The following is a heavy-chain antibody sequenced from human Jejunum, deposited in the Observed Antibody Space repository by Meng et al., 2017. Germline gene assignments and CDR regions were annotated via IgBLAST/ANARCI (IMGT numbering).Heavy chain of an antibody. Sequence: VQLQESGPGLVRPSETLSLTCTVSGATVNSGSYYWSWIRQPPGKGLEWIGFMYYNEKTNYNPSLKSRVTISVDTSKNQFSLKLTSVTAADTAVYYCARGGYYSFDYWGQGTLVTVSS. J-gene: IGHJ4*02. CDR3: ARGGYYSFDY. V-gene: IGHV4-61*01. CDR2: MYYNEKT. D-gene: IGHD5-18*01. CDR1: GATVNSGSYY.